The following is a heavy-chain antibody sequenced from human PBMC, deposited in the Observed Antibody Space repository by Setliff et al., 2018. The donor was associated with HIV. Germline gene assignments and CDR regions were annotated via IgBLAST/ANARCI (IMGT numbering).Heavy chain of an antibody. V-gene: IGHV4-39*01. D-gene: IGHD6-13*01. CDR3: ARSPAAEGY. Sequence: PSETLSLTCTVSGDSVSSSSYYWGWIRQPPGKGLEWVGTISYSGSTYCSPSLKSRVTISVDTSKNQFSLNLRSVTAADTAVYYCARSPAAEGYWGQGTLVTVSS. CDR1: GDSVSSSSYY. CDR2: ISYSGST. J-gene: IGHJ4*02.